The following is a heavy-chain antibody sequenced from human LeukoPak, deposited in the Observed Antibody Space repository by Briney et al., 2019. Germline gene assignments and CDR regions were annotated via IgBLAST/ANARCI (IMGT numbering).Heavy chain of an antibody. V-gene: IGHV3-30-3*01. J-gene: IGHJ4*02. Sequence: PGGSLRLSCAASGFTFSSYAMHWVRQAPGKGLEWVAVISYDGSNKYYADSVKGRFTISRDNSKNTLYLQMNSLRAEDTAVYYCARGPDDLRFWGQGTLVTVSS. CDR1: GFTFSSYA. CDR2: ISYDGSNK. D-gene: IGHD1-14*01. CDR3: ARGPDDLRF.